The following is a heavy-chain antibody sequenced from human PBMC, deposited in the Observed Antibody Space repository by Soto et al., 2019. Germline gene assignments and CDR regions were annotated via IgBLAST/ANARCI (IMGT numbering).Heavy chain of an antibody. V-gene: IGHV3-33*01. CDR3: ARDFGLFEGDAFDI. CDR1: GFTFSSYG. CDR2: IWYDGSNK. D-gene: IGHD3-10*01. J-gene: IGHJ3*02. Sequence: QVQLVESGGGVVQPGKSLRLSCAASGFTFSSYGMHWVRQAPGKGLEWVAVIWYDGSNKYYADSVKGRFTISRDNSKNTLYLQMNSLRAEDTAVYYCARDFGLFEGDAFDIWCQGTMVTVSS.